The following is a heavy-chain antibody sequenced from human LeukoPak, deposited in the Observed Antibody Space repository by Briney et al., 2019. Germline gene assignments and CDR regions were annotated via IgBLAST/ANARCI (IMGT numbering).Heavy chain of an antibody. V-gene: IGHV4-59*01. CDR2: IYYSGST. J-gene: IGHJ4*02. CDR1: GGSFSGYY. CDR3: ARVPYGN. D-gene: IGHD3-10*01. Sequence: SETLSLTCAVYGGSFSGYYWSWIRQPPGKGLEWIGYIYYSGSTNYNPSLKSRVTISVDTSKNQFSLKLSSVTAADTAVYYCARVPYGNWGQGTLVTVSS.